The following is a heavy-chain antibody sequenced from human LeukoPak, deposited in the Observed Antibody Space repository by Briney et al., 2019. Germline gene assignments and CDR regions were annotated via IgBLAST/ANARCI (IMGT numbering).Heavy chain of an antibody. CDR2: IIPIFGTA. Sequence: GASVKVSCKASGGTFSSYAISWVRQAPGQGLEWMGGIIPIFGTANYAQKFQGRVTITADESTSTAYMELSSLRSEDTAVYYCAREFPYCSSTSCYSPDPWGQGTLVTVSS. CDR1: GGTFSSYA. D-gene: IGHD2-2*01. CDR3: AREFPYCSSTSCYSPDP. J-gene: IGHJ5*02. V-gene: IGHV1-69*13.